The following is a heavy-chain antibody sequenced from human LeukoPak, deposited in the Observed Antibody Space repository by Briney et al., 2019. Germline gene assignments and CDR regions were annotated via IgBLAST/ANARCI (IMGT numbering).Heavy chain of an antibody. V-gene: IGHV4-61*02. CDR3: ARDRPAYYYDTSGYP. D-gene: IGHD3-22*01. J-gene: IGHJ5*02. CDR1: GGSISSGSYY. CDR2: SYTSGST. Sequence: SETLSLTCTASGGSISSGSYYWSWIRQPAGKGLEWIGRSYTSGSTNYNPSLKSSITISVDTSKNQSSLKLSSVPAADTAVYYCARDRPAYYYDTSGYPWGQGTLVTVSS.